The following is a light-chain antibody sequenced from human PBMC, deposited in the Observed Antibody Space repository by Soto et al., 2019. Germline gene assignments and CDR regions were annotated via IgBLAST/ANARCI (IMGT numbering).Light chain of an antibody. J-gene: IGLJ1*01. CDR1: SSDVGRYNY. CDR3: SSYVGSNNYV. V-gene: IGLV2-8*01. CDR2: EVT. Sequence: QSALTQPPYASGSPGQSVTIACIGTSSDVGRYNYVSWYQHHPGKAPKLIIYEVTKRPSGVPDRFSGSKSANTASLTVSGLQADDEADYYCSSYVGSNNYVLGTGTKLTVL.